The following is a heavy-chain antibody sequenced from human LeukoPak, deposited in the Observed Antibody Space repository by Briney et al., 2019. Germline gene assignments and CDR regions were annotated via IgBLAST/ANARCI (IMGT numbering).Heavy chain of an antibody. D-gene: IGHD6-13*01. J-gene: IGHJ6*03. Sequence: GGSLRLSCAASGFTFSSYSMNWVRQAPGKGLEWVSYISSSSSTIYYADSVKGRFTISRDNAKNSLYLQMNSLRAEDTAVYYCARDPSSWYYYYMDVWGKGTTVSVSS. V-gene: IGHV3-48*01. CDR3: ARDPSSWYYYYMDV. CDR2: ISSSSSTI. CDR1: GFTFSSYS.